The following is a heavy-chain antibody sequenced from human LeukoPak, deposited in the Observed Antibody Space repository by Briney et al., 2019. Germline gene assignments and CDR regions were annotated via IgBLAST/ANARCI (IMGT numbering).Heavy chain of an antibody. J-gene: IGHJ4*02. V-gene: IGHV1-69*05. Sequence: SVKVSCKASGGTFSSYAISWVRQAPGQGLEWMGGIIPIFGTANYAQKFQGRVTITTDESTSTAYMELSSLRSEDTAVYYCARGRGGADYFDYWGQGTLVTVSS. CDR2: IIPIFGTA. CDR3: ARGRGGADYFDY. D-gene: IGHD1-26*01. CDR1: GGTFSSYA.